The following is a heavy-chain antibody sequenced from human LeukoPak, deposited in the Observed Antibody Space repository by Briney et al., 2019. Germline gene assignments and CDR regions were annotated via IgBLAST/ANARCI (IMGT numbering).Heavy chain of an antibody. Sequence: SETLSLTCIVSGYSISSGYYWGWIRQPPAKGLEWIGSIYHSGSSYYKPSLKSRVTISVDKSKSQLSLKLSSVTAADTAVYYCARGRDGYNFLNRGEYYYFDYWGQGTLVTVSS. V-gene: IGHV4-38-2*02. CDR3: ARGRDGYNFLNRGEYYYFDY. J-gene: IGHJ4*02. D-gene: IGHD5-24*01. CDR2: IYHSGSS. CDR1: GYSISSGYY.